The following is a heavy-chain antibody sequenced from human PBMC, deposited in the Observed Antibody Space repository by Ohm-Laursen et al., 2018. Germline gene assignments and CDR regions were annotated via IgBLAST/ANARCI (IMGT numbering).Heavy chain of an antibody. V-gene: IGHV4-59*08. CDR2: IYYSGST. D-gene: IGHD6-25*01. J-gene: IGHJ5*02. Sequence: SDTLSLTCTVSGGSISSYYWSWIRQPPGKGLEWIGYIYYSGSTNYNPSLKSRVTISVDTSKDQFFLKLSSVTAADTAVYYCARHPDYRSDLWFDPWGQGTLVTVSS. CDR3: ARHPDYRSDLWFDP. CDR1: GGSISSYY.